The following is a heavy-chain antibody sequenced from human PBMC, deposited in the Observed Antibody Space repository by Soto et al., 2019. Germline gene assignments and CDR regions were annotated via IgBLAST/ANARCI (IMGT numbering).Heavy chain of an antibody. D-gene: IGHD1-26*01. J-gene: IGHJ6*02. CDR3: ARLSVGATRGSYYYYGMDV. Sequence: GASLKISCKGSGYSFTSYWSGWVRQMTGKGLEWMGIIYPGDSTTRYSPSFQGQVTISADKSISTAYLQWSSLKASDTAMYYCARLSVGATRGSYYYYGMDVWGQGATVTVSS. CDR1: GYSFTSYW. CDR2: IYPGDSTT. V-gene: IGHV5-51*01.